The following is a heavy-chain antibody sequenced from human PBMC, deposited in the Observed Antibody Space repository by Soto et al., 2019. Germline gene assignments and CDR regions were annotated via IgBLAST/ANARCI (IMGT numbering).Heavy chain of an antibody. CDR2: TYHSGNP. J-gene: IGHJ4*02. CDR1: GDTISTGGYS. D-gene: IGHD3-22*01. V-gene: IGHV4-30-2*01. Sequence: PSETLSLTCGVSGDTISTGGYSWAWIRQPPGKALEWIGHTYHSGNPYYNPSLKSRVIISVDTSKNQFSLKLSSVTAADTAVYYCASYYYDSSGYYYSDDYYFDYWGQGTLVTVSS. CDR3: ASYYYDSSGYYYSDDYYFDY.